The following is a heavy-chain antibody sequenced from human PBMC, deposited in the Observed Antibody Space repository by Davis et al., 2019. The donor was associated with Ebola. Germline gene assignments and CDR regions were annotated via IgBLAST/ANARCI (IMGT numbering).Heavy chain of an antibody. CDR3: AREGKTAVNMYWFDP. D-gene: IGHD4-17*01. CDR1: GYTFTGYY. Sequence: ASVKVSCKASGYTFTGYYIHWVRQAPGQGLEWMGWINPNSGGTNYAQKFQGRVTMTRDTSINTAYMELSRLRSDDTAVYYCAREGKTAVNMYWFDPWGQGTLVTVSS. CDR2: INPNSGGT. J-gene: IGHJ5*02. V-gene: IGHV1-2*02.